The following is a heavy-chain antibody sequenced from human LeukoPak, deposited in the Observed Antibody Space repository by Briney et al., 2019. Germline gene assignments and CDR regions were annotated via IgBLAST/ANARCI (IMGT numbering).Heavy chain of an antibody. CDR1: GFTFSSYA. CDR3: AKAVAVAGNNWFDP. J-gene: IGHJ5*02. CDR2: ISGSGGST. V-gene: IGHV3-23*01. D-gene: IGHD6-19*01. Sequence: SGGSLRLSCAASGFTFSSYAMSWVRQAPGKGLEWVSAISGSGGSTYYADSVKGRFTISRDNSKNTLYLQMNSLRAKDTAVYYCAKAVAVAGNNWFDPWGQGTLVTVSS.